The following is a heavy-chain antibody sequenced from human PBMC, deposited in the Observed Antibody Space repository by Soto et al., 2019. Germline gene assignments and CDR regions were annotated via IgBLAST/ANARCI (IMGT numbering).Heavy chain of an antibody. CDR1: GYRFTGYG. CDR2: INPKSGAT. D-gene: IGHD2-21*02. V-gene: IGHV1-2*02. J-gene: IGHJ3*02. CDR3: ARDRGVVVTDTDAFDI. Sequence: ASVKVSCKASGYRFTGYGLHWLRQSPGQGLQWMGWINPKSGATDYAQKFQGRVTMTREMSTNTAYMELSSLRSEDTAVYYCARDRGVVVTDTDAFDIWGQGTMVTVSS.